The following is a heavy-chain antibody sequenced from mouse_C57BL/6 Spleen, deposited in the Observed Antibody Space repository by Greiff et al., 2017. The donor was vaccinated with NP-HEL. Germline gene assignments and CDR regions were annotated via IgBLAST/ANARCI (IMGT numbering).Heavy chain of an antibody. CDR1: GYSFTGYY. CDR2: INPSTGGT. CDR3: ARGAGTYY. Sequence: EVQLQQSGPELVKPGASVKISCKASGYSFTGYYMNWVKQSPEKSLEWIGEINPSTGGTTYNQKFKAKATLTVDKTSSTAYMQLKSLTSEDSAVYYCARGAGTYYWGQGTTLTVSS. V-gene: IGHV1-42*01. D-gene: IGHD4-1*01. J-gene: IGHJ2*01.